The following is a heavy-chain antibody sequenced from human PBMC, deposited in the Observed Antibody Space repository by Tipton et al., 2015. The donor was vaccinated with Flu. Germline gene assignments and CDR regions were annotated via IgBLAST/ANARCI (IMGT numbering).Heavy chain of an antibody. CDR1: GGSISTSGYY. V-gene: IGHV4-39*07. Sequence: TLSLTCTVSGGSISTSGYYWGWIRQPPGKGLEWIGSIRYGGSSYYTPSLKSRVTISPDMSKDQFSLKLASVTAADTAVYYCARVWSSFVATASLDYWGRGTLVTVSS. J-gene: IGHJ4*02. CDR3: ARVWSSFVATASLDY. CDR2: IRYGGSS. D-gene: IGHD1-1*01.